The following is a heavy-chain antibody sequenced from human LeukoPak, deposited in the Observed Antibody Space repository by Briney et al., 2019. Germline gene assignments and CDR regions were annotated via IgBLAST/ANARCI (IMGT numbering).Heavy chain of an antibody. J-gene: IGHJ4*02. CDR3: AKHYPNYYGSGRPIDY. V-gene: IGHV1-69*04. Sequence: ASVKVSCKASGGTFSNYAINWVRQAPGQGLEWMGRIIPILDIANYAQKFQGRVTITADKSTSTAYMELSSLRSEDTAVYYCAKHYPNYYGSGRPIDYWGQGTLVTVSS. CDR1: GGTFSNYA. CDR2: IIPILDIA. D-gene: IGHD3-10*01.